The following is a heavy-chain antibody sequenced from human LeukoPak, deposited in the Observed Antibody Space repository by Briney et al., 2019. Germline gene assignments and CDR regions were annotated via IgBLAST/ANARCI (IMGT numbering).Heavy chain of an antibody. J-gene: IGHJ4*02. CDR3: ARGDSSGHHDF. V-gene: IGHV3-30*01. Sequence: GGSLRLSSAASGFAFSTYYIHWVRQAPGKGLEWLAVISPDGSNKYFADSVNGRFTISRDNSKNTIFLQMNSLRVEDTSIYYCARGDSSGHHDFWGQGALVTVSS. D-gene: IGHD3-22*01. CDR1: GFAFSTYY. CDR2: ISPDGSNK.